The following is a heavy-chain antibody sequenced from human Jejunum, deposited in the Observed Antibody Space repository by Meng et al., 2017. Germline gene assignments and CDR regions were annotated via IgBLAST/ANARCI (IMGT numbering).Heavy chain of an antibody. CDR1: GESISIGGSY. D-gene: IGHD1-1*01. V-gene: IGHV4-31*11. CDR3: ARDGQQLGRYWLDP. CDR2: IFYSGGS. Sequence: VVLRESGPGLVKPSQTLSLTCVVPGESISIGGSYWTWVRQHPGKCLEWIGYIFYSGGSSYNPSLKSRITIAVDTFKNQFSLTLRSVTAADTAVYYCARDGQQLGRYWLDPWGQGTLVTVSS. J-gene: IGHJ5*02.